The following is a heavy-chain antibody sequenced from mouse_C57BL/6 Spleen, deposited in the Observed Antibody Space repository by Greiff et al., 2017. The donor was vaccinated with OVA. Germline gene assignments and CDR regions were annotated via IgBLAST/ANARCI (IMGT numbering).Heavy chain of an antibody. Sequence: EVQLQQSGPELVKPGASVKISCKASGYTFTDYYMNWVKQSHGKSLEWIGDINPNNGGTSYNQKFKGKATLTVDKSSSTAYMELRSLTSEDSAFYYCARQLGRGWFAYWGQGTLVTVSA. J-gene: IGHJ3*01. CDR2: INPNNGGT. CDR1: GYTFTDYY. D-gene: IGHD4-1*02. V-gene: IGHV1-26*01. CDR3: ARQLGRGWFAY.